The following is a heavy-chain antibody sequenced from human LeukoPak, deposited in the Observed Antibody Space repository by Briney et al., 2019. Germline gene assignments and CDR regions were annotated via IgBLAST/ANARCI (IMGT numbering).Heavy chain of an antibody. Sequence: GASVKVSCKASGYTFTNHYMHWVRQAPGQGLEWMGIINPGGGSTSYPQKFQGRVTMTRDTSTSTVYMELSSLRSEDTAVYYSAREGGRSSGWSSEGGYFDYWGQGTLVTFSS. V-gene: IGHV1-46*01. CDR3: AREGGRSSGWSSEGGYFDY. CDR2: INPGGGST. D-gene: IGHD6-19*01. J-gene: IGHJ4*02. CDR1: GYTFTNHY.